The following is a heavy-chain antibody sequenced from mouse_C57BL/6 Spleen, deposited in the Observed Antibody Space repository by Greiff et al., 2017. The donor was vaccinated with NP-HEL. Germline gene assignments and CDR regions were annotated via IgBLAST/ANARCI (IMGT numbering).Heavy chain of an antibody. CDR1: GFSLTSYG. Sequence: VQRVESGPGLVQPSQSLSITCTVSGFSLTSYGVHWVRQSPGKGLEWLGVIWSGGGQDYNAAFISRLSISKDKSKSQVFFIMNSLQADDTAIYYCARGGYLYYFDYWGQGTTLTVSS. J-gene: IGHJ2*01. D-gene: IGHD2-2*01. CDR3: ARGGYLYYFDY. V-gene: IGHV2-2*01. CDR2: IWSGGGQ.